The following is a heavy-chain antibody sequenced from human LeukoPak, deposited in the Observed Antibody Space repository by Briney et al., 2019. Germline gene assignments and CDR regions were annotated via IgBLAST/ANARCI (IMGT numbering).Heavy chain of an antibody. Sequence: PGGSLRLSCAASGFTFSSYRMNWGGQAPGKGREGVANIKQDGSEKYYVDSVKGRFTISRDNAKNSLYLQMNSLRAEDTAVYYCARDPGGDYMDVWGKGTTVTVSS. CDR2: IKQDGSEK. CDR1: GFTFSSYR. V-gene: IGHV3-7*01. D-gene: IGHD3-10*01. J-gene: IGHJ6*03. CDR3: ARDPGGDYMDV.